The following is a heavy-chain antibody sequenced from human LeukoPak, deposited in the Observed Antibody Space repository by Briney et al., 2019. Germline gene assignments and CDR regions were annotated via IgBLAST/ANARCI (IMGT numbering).Heavy chain of an antibody. V-gene: IGHV3-48*01. D-gene: IGHD1-26*01. J-gene: IGHJ4*02. Sequence: PGGALRLSCAASGFTFSSYSMNWVRQAPGKGLEWVSYISSSSNTIYYADSVKGRFTISRDNAKNSLYLQMNSLRAEDTAVYYCARDLPLPQYSGSYGRFDYWGQGTLVTVSS. CDR3: ARDLPLPQYSGSYGRFDY. CDR1: GFTFSSYS. CDR2: ISSSSNTI.